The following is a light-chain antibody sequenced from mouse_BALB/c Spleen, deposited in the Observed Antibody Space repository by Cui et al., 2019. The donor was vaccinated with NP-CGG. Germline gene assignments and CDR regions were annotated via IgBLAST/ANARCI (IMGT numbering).Light chain of an antibody. V-gene: IGLV1*01. J-gene: IGLJ1*01. Sequence: QAVVTQESALTTSPGETVTLTCRSSTGAVTISNYANWAQEKPDHLFAGLIGGTNNRVPGVPARFSGSLIGDKAALTITGAQTEDEAIYFCALWYSNHWVFGGGTKLTVV. CDR3: ALWYSNHWV. CDR2: GTN. CDR1: TGAVTISNY.